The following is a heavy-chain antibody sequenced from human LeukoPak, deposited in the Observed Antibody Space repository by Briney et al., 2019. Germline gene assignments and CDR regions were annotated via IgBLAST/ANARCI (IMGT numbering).Heavy chain of an antibody. J-gene: IGHJ4*02. CDR1: GFTFDDYG. Sequence: GGSLRLSCAASGFTFDDYGMSWVRQAPGKGPEWVSGINWNGGSTGYADSVKGRFTISRDNAKNSLYLQMNSLRAEDTALYYCARGAGSGYYTNFDYWGQGTLVTVSS. CDR3: ARGAGSGYYTNFDY. D-gene: IGHD3-3*01. CDR2: INWNGGST. V-gene: IGHV3-20*04.